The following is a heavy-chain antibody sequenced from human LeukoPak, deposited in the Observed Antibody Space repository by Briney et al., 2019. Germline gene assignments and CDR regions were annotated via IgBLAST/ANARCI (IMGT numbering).Heavy chain of an antibody. V-gene: IGHV4-34*01. D-gene: IGHD1-26*01. Sequence: SETLSLTCAVYGGSFSGYYWSWIRQPPGKGLEWIGKINHSGSTNYNPSLKSRVTISVDTSKNQFSLKLSSVTAADTAVYYCARRDPAGVGATSWFDPWGQGILVTVSS. CDR2: INHSGST. J-gene: IGHJ5*02. CDR1: GGSFSGYY. CDR3: ARRDPAGVGATSWFDP.